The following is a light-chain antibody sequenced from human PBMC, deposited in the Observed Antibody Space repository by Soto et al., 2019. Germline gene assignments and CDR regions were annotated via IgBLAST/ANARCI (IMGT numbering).Light chain of an antibody. CDR3: NSYTTLSNRV. V-gene: IGLV2-14*01. CDR1: SSDIGAYNY. Sequence: ALTQPASVSGSPGQSITISCTGTSSDIGAYNYVSWYQQHPGKAPKLLIYEVTNRPSGVSDRFSGSKSGNTASLTISGLQAEDEANYYCNSYTTLSNRVFGTGTKVTV. CDR2: EVT. J-gene: IGLJ1*01.